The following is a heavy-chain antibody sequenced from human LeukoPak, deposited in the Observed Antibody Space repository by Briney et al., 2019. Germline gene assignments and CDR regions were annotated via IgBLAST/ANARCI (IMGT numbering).Heavy chain of an antibody. V-gene: IGHV3-30*18. J-gene: IGHJ6*02. CDR2: ISYDGSNK. CDR3: AKGPKLERRYYYGMDV. D-gene: IGHD1-1*01. Sequence: PGRSLRLSCAASGFTFSSYGMHWVRQAPGKGLEWVAVISYDGSNKYYADSVKGRFTISRDNSKNTLYLQMNSLRAEDTAVYYCAKGPKLERRYYYGMDVWGQGTTVTVSS. CDR1: GFTFSSYG.